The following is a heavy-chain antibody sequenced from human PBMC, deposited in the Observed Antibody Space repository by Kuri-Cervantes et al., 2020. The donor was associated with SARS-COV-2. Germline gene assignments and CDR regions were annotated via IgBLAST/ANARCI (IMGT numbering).Heavy chain of an antibody. D-gene: IGHD6-6*01. J-gene: IGHJ3*02. V-gene: IGHV1-8*01. Sequence: ASVKVSCKASGYTFTSYDINWVRQATGQGLEWMGWMNPNSGNTGYAQKFQGRVTITADKSTSTAYMELSSLRSEDTAVYYCARASIAARPSAFDIWGQGTMVTVSS. CDR1: GYTFTSYD. CDR3: ARASIAARPSAFDI. CDR2: MNPNSGNT.